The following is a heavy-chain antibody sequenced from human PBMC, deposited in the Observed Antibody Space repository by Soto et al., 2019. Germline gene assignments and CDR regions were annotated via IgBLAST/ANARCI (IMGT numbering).Heavy chain of an antibody. Sequence: QVQLVQSGAEVKKPGASVKVSCKASGYSFTSYGISWVRQAPGHGLEWMGWISPYNGNTNYAQWLQGRVTMTTDTSTSTAYMDLRSLRSDDTAVYYCTRDERVYCSSTSCHTNEAFDIWGQGTMVTVSS. CDR3: TRDERVYCSSTSCHTNEAFDI. CDR1: GYSFTSYG. J-gene: IGHJ3*02. V-gene: IGHV1-18*01. CDR2: ISPYNGNT. D-gene: IGHD2-2*02.